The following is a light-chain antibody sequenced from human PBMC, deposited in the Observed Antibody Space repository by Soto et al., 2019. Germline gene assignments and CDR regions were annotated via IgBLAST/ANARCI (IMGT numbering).Light chain of an antibody. V-gene: IGKV3-20*01. J-gene: IGKJ4*01. CDR2: GAS. CDR1: QSVSNNY. Sequence: EIVLTQSPGTLSLSPGERATLSFRASQSVSNNYLAWYQQKPGQAPRLLIYGASNRATGIPDRFSGSGSGTDFTLTISRLEPEDFAVYYCQQYGSSPLTFGGGTKVDIK. CDR3: QQYGSSPLT.